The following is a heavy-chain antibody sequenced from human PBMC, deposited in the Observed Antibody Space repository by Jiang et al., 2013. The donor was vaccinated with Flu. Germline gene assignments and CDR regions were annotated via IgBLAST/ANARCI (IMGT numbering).Heavy chain of an antibody. V-gene: IGHV1-69*01. D-gene: IGHD3-22*01. CDR1: GGTFSSYA. CDR2: IIPIFGTA. Sequence: GAEVKKPGSSVKVSCKASGGTFSSYAISWVRQAPGQGLEWMGGIIPIFGTANYAQKFQGRVTITADESTSTAYMELSSLRSEDTAVYYCASPTVYDSSGYGTSYYYYGMDVWGQGTTVTVSS. J-gene: IGHJ6*02. CDR3: ASPTVYDSSGYGTSYYYYGMDV.